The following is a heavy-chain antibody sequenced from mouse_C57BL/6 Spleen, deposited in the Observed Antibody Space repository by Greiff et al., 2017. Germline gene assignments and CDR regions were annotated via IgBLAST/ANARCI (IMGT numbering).Heavy chain of an antibody. CDR1: GFTFSDYG. CDR3: ARCPLRSWYFDV. CDR2: ISSGSSTI. D-gene: IGHD1-1*01. Sequence: EVKLVESGGGLVKPGGSLKLSCAASGFTFSDYGMHWVRQAPEKGLEWVAYISSGSSTIYYADTVKGRCTISRDNAKNTLFLQMTSLRSEDTAMYYCARCPLRSWYFDVWGTGTTVTVSS. V-gene: IGHV5-17*01. J-gene: IGHJ1*03.